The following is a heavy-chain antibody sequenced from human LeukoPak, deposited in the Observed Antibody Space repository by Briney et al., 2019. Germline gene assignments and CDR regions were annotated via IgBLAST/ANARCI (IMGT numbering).Heavy chain of an antibody. CDR2: IYPGDSDT. CDR3: ARHRHYYDSSGLTLWVDY. D-gene: IGHD3-22*01. CDR1: GYSFTSYW. J-gene: IGHJ4*02. V-gene: IGHV5-51*01. Sequence: GESLKISCKGSGYSFTSYWIGWVRQMPGKGLEWMGIIYPGDSDTRYSPSFQGQVTISADKSISTAYLQWSSLKASDTAMYYFARHRHYYDSSGLTLWVDYWGQGTLVTVSS.